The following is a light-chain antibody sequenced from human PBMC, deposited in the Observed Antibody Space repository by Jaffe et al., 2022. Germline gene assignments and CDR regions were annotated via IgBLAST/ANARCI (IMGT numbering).Light chain of an antibody. V-gene: IGLV2-23*02. CDR2: EVS. Sequence: QSALTQPASVSGSPGQSITISCTGTGYDIGSYNFVSWYQHHPGKAPKLIIYEVSQRPSGVSNRFSGSKSGSTASLTISGLQAEDEADYYCCSYSGNIARLFGTGTRVTVL. CDR3: CSYSGNIARL. J-gene: IGLJ1*01. CDR1: GYDIGSYNF.